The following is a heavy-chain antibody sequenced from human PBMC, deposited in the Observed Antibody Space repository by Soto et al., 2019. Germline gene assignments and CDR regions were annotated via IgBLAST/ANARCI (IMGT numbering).Heavy chain of an antibody. D-gene: IGHD6-19*01. CDR1: GGSISSYY. V-gene: IGHV4-59*01. CDR3: AGVSSGWWYFDY. Sequence: QVQLQESGPGLVKPSETLSLTCTVSGGSISSYYWSWIRQPPGKGLEWIGYIYYSGSTNYNPSLNSRPTISVNTSKNQFSLKLTSVTAADTAVYSCAGVSSGWWYFDYWGQGTLVTVSS. J-gene: IGHJ4*02. CDR2: IYYSGST.